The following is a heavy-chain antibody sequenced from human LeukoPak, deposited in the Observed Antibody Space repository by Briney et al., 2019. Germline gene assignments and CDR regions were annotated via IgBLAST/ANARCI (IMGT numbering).Heavy chain of an antibody. J-gene: IGHJ4*02. Sequence: GGSLRLSCVASGFTFSSYSMNWVRQAPGKGLEWVSFISSTSSSIYYAESVRGRFTISGDNAKNSLYLQMNSLRAEDTAVYYCARDNIPYYDSSGYPLQCDYWGQRIMVTVSS. V-gene: IGHV3-21*01. CDR3: ARDNIPYYDSSGYPLQCDY. CDR2: ISSTSSSI. D-gene: IGHD3-22*01. CDR1: GFTFSSYS.